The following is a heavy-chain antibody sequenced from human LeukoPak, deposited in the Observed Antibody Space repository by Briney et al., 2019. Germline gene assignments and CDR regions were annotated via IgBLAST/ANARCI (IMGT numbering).Heavy chain of an antibody. V-gene: IGHV4-34*01. CDR2: INHSGST. D-gene: IGHD6-6*01. CDR3: AGDGPRIAARPDVLSSHWFDP. J-gene: IGHJ5*02. CDR1: GGSFSGYY. Sequence: SETLSLTCAVYGGSFSGYYWSWIRQPPGKGLEWIGEINHSGSTNYNPSLKSRVTISVDTSKNQFSLKLSSVTAADTAVYYCAGDGPRIAARPDVLSSHWFDPWGQGTLVTVSS.